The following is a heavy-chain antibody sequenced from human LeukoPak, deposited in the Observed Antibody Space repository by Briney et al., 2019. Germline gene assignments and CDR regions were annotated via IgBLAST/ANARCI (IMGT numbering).Heavy chain of an antibody. Sequence: SETLSLTCTVSGGSISSYYWSWIRQPPGKRLEWIGYIYHRGSTNYNSSLKSRVTISVDTSKNQFSLKLSSVTAADTAVYYCARHAAFAEYQSHLTHFDYWGQGTLVTVSS. CDR3: ARHAAFAEYQSHLTHFDY. D-gene: IGHD2-2*01. CDR1: GGSISSYY. CDR2: IYHRGST. J-gene: IGHJ4*02. V-gene: IGHV4-59*08.